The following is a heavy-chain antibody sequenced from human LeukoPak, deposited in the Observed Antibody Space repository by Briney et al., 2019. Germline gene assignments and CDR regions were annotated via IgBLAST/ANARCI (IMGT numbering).Heavy chain of an antibody. J-gene: IGHJ4*02. Sequence: PGGSLRLSCAASGFTFSSYWMNWVRQAPGKGLGWVASIKQDGSEKYYVDSVKGRFTISRDNAKNSLHLQMNSLRAEDTAIYYCARDGPAAGLYFDYWGQGTLVTVSS. CDR2: IKQDGSEK. D-gene: IGHD6-13*01. CDR3: ARDGPAAGLYFDY. CDR1: GFTFSSYW. V-gene: IGHV3-7*03.